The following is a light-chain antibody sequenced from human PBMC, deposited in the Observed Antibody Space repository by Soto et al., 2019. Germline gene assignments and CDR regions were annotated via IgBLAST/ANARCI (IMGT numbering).Light chain of an antibody. CDR2: EVS. Sequence: QSVLTQPASVSGSPGQSGTISCTGTSSDVGRSNYVSWYQQHPHNAPKLIIFEVSHRPTGVSNRFSGSKSGHTASLTISGLQSEDEADYFCTSFTTTTTLDVFGTGTKVTVL. CDR1: SSDVGRSNY. J-gene: IGLJ1*01. V-gene: IGLV2-14*01. CDR3: TSFTTTTTLDV.